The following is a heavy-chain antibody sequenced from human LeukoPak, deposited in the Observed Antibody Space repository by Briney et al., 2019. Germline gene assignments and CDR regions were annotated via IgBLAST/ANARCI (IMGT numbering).Heavy chain of an antibody. CDR3: AKSIESSSSHYYYYYMDV. CDR1: GFTLSSYG. V-gene: IGHV3-30*02. CDR2: IRYDGTSK. D-gene: IGHD6-6*01. J-gene: IGHJ6*03. Sequence: GGSLRLSCTASGFTLSSYGMHWLRQAPGKGLKWVTFIRYDGTSKYYVDSVKGRFTISRDNSKNTLYLQMNSLRADDTAVYFCAKSIESSSSHYYYYYMDVWGKGTTVTVSS.